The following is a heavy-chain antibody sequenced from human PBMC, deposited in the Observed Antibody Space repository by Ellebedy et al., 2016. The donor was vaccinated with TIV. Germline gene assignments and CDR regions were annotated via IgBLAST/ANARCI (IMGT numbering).Heavy chain of an antibody. Sequence: GESLKISCAASGFTFSNAWMNWVRQAPGKGLEWVGRIKSKTDGETTDYAAPVKGRFTISRDDSKNTLYLQMNSLKTEDTAVYYCTEGQDGGGKRYNWNDGRANWFDPWGQGTLVTVSS. D-gene: IGHD1-1*01. J-gene: IGHJ5*02. CDR2: IKSKTDGETT. V-gene: IGHV3-15*07. CDR3: TEGQDGGGKRYNWNDGRANWFDP. CDR1: GFTFSNAW.